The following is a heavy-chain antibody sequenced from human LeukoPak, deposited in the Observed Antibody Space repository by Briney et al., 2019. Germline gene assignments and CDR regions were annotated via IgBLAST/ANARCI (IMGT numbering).Heavy chain of an antibody. D-gene: IGHD3-9*01. CDR3: ARDLTYYDILTGLFY. V-gene: IGHV3-30*04. CDR1: GCTFSSYA. J-gene: IGHJ4*02. Sequence: PGGSLRLSCAAFGCTFSSYAMHWVRQPPGKGLEWGAVISYDGSNKYYADSVKGRFTISRDNSKNTLYLQMNSLRAEDTAVYYCARDLTYYDILTGLFYWGQGTLVTVSS. CDR2: ISYDGSNK.